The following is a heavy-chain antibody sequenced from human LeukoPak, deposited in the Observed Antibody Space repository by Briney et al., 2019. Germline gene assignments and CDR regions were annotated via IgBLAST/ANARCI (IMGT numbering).Heavy chain of an antibody. V-gene: IGHV5-51*01. CDR2: IYPGDSDT. J-gene: IGHJ3*02. CDR3: ARLEGLLWFGELSFDDAFDI. Sequence: GESLKISCKGSGYSFTSYWIGWVRQMPGKGLEWMGIIYPGDSDTRYSPSFQGQVTISADKSISTAYLQWSSLKASDTAKYYCARLEGLLWFGELSFDDAFDIWGQGTMVTVSS. D-gene: IGHD3-10*01. CDR1: GYSFTSYW.